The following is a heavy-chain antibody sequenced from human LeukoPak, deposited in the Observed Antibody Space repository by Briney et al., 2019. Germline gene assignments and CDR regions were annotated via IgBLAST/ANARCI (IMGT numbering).Heavy chain of an antibody. Sequence: ASVPVSYKASGYTFTSYDINWVRQATGQGLEWMGWMNPNSGNTGYAQKFQGRVTMTRNTSLSTAYMEVSSLRSEDTAVYYFGKGRGSTTGSTVEYYFDYWGQGTLVTVSS. V-gene: IGHV1-8*01. D-gene: IGHD4-17*01. CDR2: MNPNSGNT. J-gene: IGHJ4*02. CDR3: GKGRGSTTGSTVEYYFDY. CDR1: GYTFTSYD.